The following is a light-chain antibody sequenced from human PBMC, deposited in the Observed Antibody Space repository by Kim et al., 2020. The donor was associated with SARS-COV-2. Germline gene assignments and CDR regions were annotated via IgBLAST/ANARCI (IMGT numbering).Light chain of an antibody. CDR2: KAS. J-gene: IGKJ1*01. CDR1: QSILNL. Sequence: DIQMTQSPSTLSASVGDRVTITCRASQSILNLLAWYQQKPGKAPKLLIYKASSLEGGVPSRFSGSGSGTDFTLSISTLQPDDFATYYCQQYHTYPGTFGQGTKVDIK. CDR3: QQYHTYPGT. V-gene: IGKV1-5*03.